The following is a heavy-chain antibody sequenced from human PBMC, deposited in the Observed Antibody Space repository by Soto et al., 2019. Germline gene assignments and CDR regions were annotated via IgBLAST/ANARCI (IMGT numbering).Heavy chain of an antibody. V-gene: IGHV3-21*01. J-gene: IGHJ2*01. D-gene: IGHD1-1*01. Sequence: EVQVVESGGGLVKPGGSLRLSCTASGFTFDTYTMNWLRQAPGRGLEWVSSISGTTTYKYYADSVEGRFTISRDNAKNSLYLEQYDLGGEDLVVYYCARGGTSKSGLLWCFDLWGRGTRVAVS. CDR1: GFTFDTYT. CDR3: ARGGTSKSGLLWCFDL. CDR2: ISGTTTYK.